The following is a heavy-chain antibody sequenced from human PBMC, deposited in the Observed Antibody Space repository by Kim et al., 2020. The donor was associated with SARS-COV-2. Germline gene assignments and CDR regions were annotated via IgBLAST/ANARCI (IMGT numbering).Heavy chain of an antibody. CDR3: ARASSTSGYY. D-gene: IGHD2-2*01. CDR2: T. Sequence: TNDAESDKDRFTISRDNAKNTLFLQINSLRAEDTAVYYGARASSTSGYYWGQGTLVTVSS. J-gene: IGHJ4*02. V-gene: IGHV3-74*01.